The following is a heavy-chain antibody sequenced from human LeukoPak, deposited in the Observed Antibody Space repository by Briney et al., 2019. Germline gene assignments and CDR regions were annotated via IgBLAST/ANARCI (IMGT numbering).Heavy chain of an antibody. D-gene: IGHD6-19*01. CDR3: AKDRVAGRKGLDY. Sequence: PGGSLRLSCAASGFTFTSYWMSWVRQAPGKGLEWVSAISGSGGSTYYADSVKGRFTISRDNSKNTLYLQMNSLRAEDTAVYYCAKDRVAGRKGLDYWGQGTLVTVSS. J-gene: IGHJ4*02. CDR1: GFTFTSYW. V-gene: IGHV3-23*01. CDR2: ISGSGGST.